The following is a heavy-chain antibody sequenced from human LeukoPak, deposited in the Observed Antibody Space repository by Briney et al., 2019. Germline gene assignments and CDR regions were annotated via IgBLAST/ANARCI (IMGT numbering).Heavy chain of an antibody. Sequence: GGSLRLSCAASGFTFSSYSMNWVRQAPGKGPEWVSFISSSGSYIHYADSVKGRFTISRDNAENSLYLQMNSLRAEDTAVYYCANYYGSGSFRNWFDPWGQGTLVTVSS. CDR2: ISSSGSYI. J-gene: IGHJ5*02. CDR1: GFTFSSYS. CDR3: ANYYGSGSFRNWFDP. D-gene: IGHD3-10*01. V-gene: IGHV3-21*04.